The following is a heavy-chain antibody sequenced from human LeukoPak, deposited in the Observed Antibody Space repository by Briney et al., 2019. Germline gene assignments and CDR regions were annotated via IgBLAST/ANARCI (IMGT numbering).Heavy chain of an antibody. Sequence: GGSLRLSCAASGFTFSSYGMHWVRQAPGKGLEWVAVISYDGSNKYCADSVKGRFTISRDNSKNTLYLQMNSLRAEDTAVYYCAKDLVYLGYCSSTSCYAYAIDIWGQGTMVTVSS. CDR1: GFTFSSYG. CDR2: ISYDGSNK. J-gene: IGHJ3*02. CDR3: AKDLVYLGYCSSTSCYAYAIDI. D-gene: IGHD2-2*01. V-gene: IGHV3-30*18.